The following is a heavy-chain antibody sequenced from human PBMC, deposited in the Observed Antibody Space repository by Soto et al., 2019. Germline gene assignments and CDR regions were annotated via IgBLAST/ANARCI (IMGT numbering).Heavy chain of an antibody. Sequence: GGYLRLSCAASGFTFSSYEMNWVRQAPGKGLEWVSYISSSGSTIYYADSVKGRFTISRDNAKNSLYLQMNSLRAEDTAVYYCARCRYCSSNTCSFDYWGQAPLVTVSS. V-gene: IGHV3-48*03. D-gene: IGHD2-2*01. CDR2: ISSSGSTI. CDR1: GFTFSSYE. J-gene: IGHJ4*02. CDR3: ARCRYCSSNTCSFDY.